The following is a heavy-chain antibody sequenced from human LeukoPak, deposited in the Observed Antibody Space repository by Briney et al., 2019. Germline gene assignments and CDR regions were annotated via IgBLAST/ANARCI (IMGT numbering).Heavy chain of an antibody. V-gene: IGHV4-34*01. CDR2: INHSGST. J-gene: IGHJ4*02. D-gene: IGHD1-26*01. CDR1: GGSFSGYY. Sequence: SETLSLTCAVYGGSFSGYYWSWIRQPPGKGLEWIGEINHSGSTNYNPSLKSRVTISVDTSKNQFSLKLSSVTAADTAVYYCAKVEWELPPDYWGQGTLVTVSS. CDR3: AKVEWELPPDY.